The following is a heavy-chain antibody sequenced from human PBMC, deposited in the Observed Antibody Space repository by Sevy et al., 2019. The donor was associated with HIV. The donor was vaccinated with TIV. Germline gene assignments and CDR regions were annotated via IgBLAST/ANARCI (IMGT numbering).Heavy chain of an antibody. CDR3: ARVAGGENYDYGIDV. Sequence: SETLSLTCTVSGGSITSSGHYWGWIRQSPGKGLEWIGAIYYVGNSYANPSLTSRVTFSADTSKNLFSLSLTSLTAADTAIYYCARVAGGENYDYGIDVXGLGTSVTVSS. V-gene: IGHV4-39*01. J-gene: IGHJ6*02. CDR1: GGSITSSGHY. D-gene: IGHD2-21*01. CDR2: IYYVGNS.